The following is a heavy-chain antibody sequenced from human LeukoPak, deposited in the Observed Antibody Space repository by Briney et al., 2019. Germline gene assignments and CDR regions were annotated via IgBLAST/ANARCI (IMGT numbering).Heavy chain of an antibody. Sequence: GASVKVSCKASGYTFTSYDINWVRQATGQGLEWMGWMNPNSGNTGYAQKFQGRVTMTRNTSISTAYMELISLRSEDTAVYYCARGEEYYDFWSGYHLYYLDYWGQGTLVTVSS. V-gene: IGHV1-8*01. CDR3: ARGEEYYDFWSGYHLYYLDY. CDR2: MNPNSGNT. CDR1: GYTFTSYD. D-gene: IGHD3-3*01. J-gene: IGHJ4*02.